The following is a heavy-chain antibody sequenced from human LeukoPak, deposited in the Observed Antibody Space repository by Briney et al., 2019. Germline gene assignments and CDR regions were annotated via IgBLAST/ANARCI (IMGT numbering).Heavy chain of an antibody. Sequence: PSETLSLTCTVSGGSIGSSSYYWGWIRQPPGKGLEWIGSIYYSGSTYYNPSLKSRVTISVDTSKNQFSLKLSSVTAADTAVYYCASRYMVRGVIWASRPYYFDYWGQGTLVTVSS. D-gene: IGHD3-10*01. CDR2: IYYSGST. CDR3: ASRYMVRGVIWASRPYYFDY. V-gene: IGHV4-39*01. CDR1: GGSIGSSSYY. J-gene: IGHJ4*02.